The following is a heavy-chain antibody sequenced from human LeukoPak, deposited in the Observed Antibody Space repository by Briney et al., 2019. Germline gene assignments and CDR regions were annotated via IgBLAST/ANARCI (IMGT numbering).Heavy chain of an antibody. CDR3: ARRDVVVPAAMVTFDP. Sequence: ASVKVSCKASVYTFTSYDINWVRQATGQGLEWMEWMSPNSGNTGYAQKFQGRVTMTRNTSISTAYMELSSLRSEDTAVYYCARRDVVVPAAMVTFDPWGQGTLVTVSS. V-gene: IGHV1-8*01. CDR1: VYTFTSYD. J-gene: IGHJ5*02. D-gene: IGHD2-2*01. CDR2: MSPNSGNT.